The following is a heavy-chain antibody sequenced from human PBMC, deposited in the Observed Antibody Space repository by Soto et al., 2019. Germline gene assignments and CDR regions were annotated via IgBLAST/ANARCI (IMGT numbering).Heavy chain of an antibody. CDR1: GFTFSSYG. J-gene: IGHJ6*02. V-gene: IGHV3-30*03. Sequence: QVQLVESGGGVVQPGRSLRLSCAASGFTFSSYGMHWVRQAPGKGLEWVAVISYDGSNKYYADSVKGRFTISRDNSRHSLYLQMNSLRAEDTAVYYCATPYSLEDYDYGMDVWGQGTTVTVSS. D-gene: IGHD4-4*01. CDR3: ATPYSLEDYDYGMDV. CDR2: ISYDGSNK.